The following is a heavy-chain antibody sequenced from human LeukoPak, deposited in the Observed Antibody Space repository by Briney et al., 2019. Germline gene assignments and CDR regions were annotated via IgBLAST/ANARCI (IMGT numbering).Heavy chain of an antibody. V-gene: IGHV3-74*01. D-gene: IGHD6-25*01. CDR2: INGDGSTT. CDR3: ARENAGGYDR. CDR1: GFTFRSYW. J-gene: IGHJ5*02. Sequence: EPGGSLRLSCAGSGFTFRSYWMHWVRQAPGEGLVWVSRINGDGSTTSYADSVKGRLTISRDNAKNTLYLQMNSLRAEDTAAYYCARENAGGYDRWGQGTLVTVSS.